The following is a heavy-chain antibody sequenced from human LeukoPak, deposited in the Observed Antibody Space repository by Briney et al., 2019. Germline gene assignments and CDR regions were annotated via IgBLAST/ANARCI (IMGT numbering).Heavy chain of an antibody. J-gene: IGHJ3*02. CDR2: IRYDGSDK. V-gene: IGHV3-30*02. D-gene: IGHD2-2*01. CDR3: ARRYCSSTSCYRGYAFDI. CDR1: GFSFTTYG. Sequence: ESGGSLRLSCAASGFSFTTYGMHWVRQAPGKGLEWVAFIRYDGSDKYYADSVKGRFTISRDNSKNTLYLQMNSLRAEDTAVYYCARRYCSSTSCYRGYAFDIWGQGTMVTVSS.